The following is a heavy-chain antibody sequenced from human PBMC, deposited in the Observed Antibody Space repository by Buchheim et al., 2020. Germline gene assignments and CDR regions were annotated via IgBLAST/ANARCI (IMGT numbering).Heavy chain of an antibody. CDR1: GGSVSSGSYY. D-gene: IGHD6-6*01. V-gene: IGHV4-61*01. CDR3: ARVVGGGSIAARNYWMDDAFDI. Sequence: QVQLQESGPGLVKPSETLSLTCTVSGGSVSSGSYYWSWIRQPPGKGLEWIGYIYYSGSTNYNPSLKSRVTISVDTSKNQFSLKLSSVTAADTAVYYCARVVGGGSIAARNYWMDDAFDIWGQGTMVTVSS. CDR2: IYYSGST. J-gene: IGHJ3*02.